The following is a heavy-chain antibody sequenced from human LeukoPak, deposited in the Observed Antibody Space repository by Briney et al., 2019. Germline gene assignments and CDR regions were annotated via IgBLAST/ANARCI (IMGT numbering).Heavy chain of an antibody. Sequence: ASVKVSCKASGYTFTSYGISWVRQAPGHGLEWMGWINPNSGGTNYAQKFQGWVTMTRDTSISTAYMELSRLRSDDTAVYYCARSTVWFGELSAAFDIWGQGTIVTVSS. CDR1: GYTFTSYG. D-gene: IGHD3-10*01. J-gene: IGHJ3*02. V-gene: IGHV1-2*04. CDR2: INPNSGGT. CDR3: ARSTVWFGELSAAFDI.